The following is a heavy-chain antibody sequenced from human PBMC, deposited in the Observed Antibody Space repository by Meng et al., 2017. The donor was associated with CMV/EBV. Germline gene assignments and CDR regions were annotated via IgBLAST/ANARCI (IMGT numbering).Heavy chain of an antibody. D-gene: IGHD2-2*02. Sequence: GGSLRLSCAASGFTFSSYAMSWVRQAPGKGLEWVSAISGSGGSTYYADSVKGRFTISRDNSKNTLCLQMNSLRAEDTAVYYCAKRIVPAAILSVYYYYGMDVWGQGTTVTVSS. CDR3: AKRIVPAAILSVYYYYGMDV. CDR1: GFTFSSYA. V-gene: IGHV3-23*01. CDR2: ISGSGGST. J-gene: IGHJ6*02.